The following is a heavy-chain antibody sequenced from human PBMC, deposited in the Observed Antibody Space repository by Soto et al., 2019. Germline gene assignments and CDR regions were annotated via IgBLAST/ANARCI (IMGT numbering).Heavy chain of an antibody. J-gene: IGHJ3*01. CDR2: ISGSGSST. CDR3: AKELRGGSYFAFDV. D-gene: IGHD1-26*01. Sequence: EVQLLESGGGLVQPGGSLRLSCAASGFAFSSYAMSWVRQAPGKGLEWVSAISGSGSSTYYADSVRGRFTISRDNSKNTRFLQMNSLRAEDTAVYYGAKELRGGSYFAFDVWGQGTMVTVSS. V-gene: IGHV3-23*01. CDR1: GFAFSSYA.